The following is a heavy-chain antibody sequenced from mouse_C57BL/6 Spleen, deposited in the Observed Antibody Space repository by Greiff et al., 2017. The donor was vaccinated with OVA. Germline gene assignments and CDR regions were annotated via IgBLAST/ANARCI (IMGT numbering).Heavy chain of an antibody. CDR1: GYSITSGYY. Sequence: EVKLMESGPGLVKPSQSLSLTCSVTGYSITSGYYWNWIRQFPGNKLEWMGYISYDGSNNYNPSLKNRISITRDTSKNQFFLKLNSVTTEDTATYYCAREDGYYGYFDVWGTGTTVTVSS. D-gene: IGHD2-3*01. J-gene: IGHJ1*03. CDR2: ISYDGSN. CDR3: AREDGYYGYFDV. V-gene: IGHV3-6*01.